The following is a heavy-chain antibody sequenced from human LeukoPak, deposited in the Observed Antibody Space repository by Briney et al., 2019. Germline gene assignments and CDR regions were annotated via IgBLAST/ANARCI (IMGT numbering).Heavy chain of an antibody. D-gene: IGHD6-13*01. CDR1: GFVFSSYD. CDR2: IKQDGSEK. J-gene: IGHJ4*02. CDR3: ARDYDRRSSSPPLDY. V-gene: IGHV3-7*01. Sequence: PGGSLRLSCEASGFVFSSYDMSWVRQAPGKGLEWVANIKQDGSEKYYVDSVKGRFTISRDNAKNSLYLQMNSLRAEDTAVYYCARDYDRRSSSPPLDYWGQGTLVTVSS.